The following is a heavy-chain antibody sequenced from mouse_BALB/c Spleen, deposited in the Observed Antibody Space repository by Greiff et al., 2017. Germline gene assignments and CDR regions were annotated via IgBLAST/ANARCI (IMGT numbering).Heavy chain of an antibody. CDR3: ARSTTVVARAMDY. J-gene: IGHJ4*01. CDR2: IYPGDGDT. V-gene: IGHV1-80*01. CDR1: GYAFSSYW. Sequence: QVQLQQSGAELVRPGSSVKISCKASGYAFSSYWMNWVKQRPGQGLEWIGQIYPGDGDTNYNGKFKGKATLTADKSSSTAYMQLSSLTSEDSAVYFCARSTTVVARAMDYWGQGTSVTVSS. D-gene: IGHD1-1*01.